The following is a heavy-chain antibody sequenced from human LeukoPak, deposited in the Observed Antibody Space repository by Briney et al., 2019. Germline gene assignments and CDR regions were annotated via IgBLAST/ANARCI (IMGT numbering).Heavy chain of an antibody. CDR3: AKDPESGWYLLYFDY. J-gene: IGHJ4*02. V-gene: IGHV3-30*02. CDR2: IRYDGSNK. CDR1: GFTFSSYG. D-gene: IGHD6-19*01. Sequence: GGSLRLSCAAPGFTFSSYGMHWVRQAPGKGLEWVALIRYDGSNKYYADSVKGRFTISRDNSKNTLYLQMNSLRAEDTAVYYCAKDPESGWYLLYFDYWGQGTLVTVSS.